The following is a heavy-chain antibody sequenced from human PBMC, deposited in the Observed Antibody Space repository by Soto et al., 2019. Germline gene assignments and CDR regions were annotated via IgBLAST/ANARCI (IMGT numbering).Heavy chain of an antibody. Sequence: GSLRLSCAASGLTFSSYSMNWVRQAPGKGLEYVSSISTNGGSTHYADSVKGRFTISRDNSKNTQYLQMSSLRADDTAVYYCVKGEYYYDSSGYYPFDYWGQGTLVTVSS. CDR2: ISTNGGST. D-gene: IGHD3-22*01. J-gene: IGHJ4*02. V-gene: IGHV3-64D*06. CDR3: VKGEYYYDSSGYYPFDY. CDR1: GLTFSSYS.